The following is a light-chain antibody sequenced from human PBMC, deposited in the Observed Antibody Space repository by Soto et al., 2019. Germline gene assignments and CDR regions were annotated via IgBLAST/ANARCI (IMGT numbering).Light chain of an antibody. CDR3: QQSYSSLPT. Sequence: DIQMTQSPSSLSASVGDRVTITCRASQNIYSYLNWYQQKPGKAPKLLIYFASSLQSGVPSRFSGRGSGTDFTLTITSLQPEDFATYYCQQSYSSLPTFGPGTKVDIK. J-gene: IGKJ3*01. CDR1: QNIYSY. CDR2: FAS. V-gene: IGKV1-39*01.